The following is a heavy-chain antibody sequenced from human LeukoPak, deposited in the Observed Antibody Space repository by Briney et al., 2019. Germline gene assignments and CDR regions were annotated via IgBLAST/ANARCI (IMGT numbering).Heavy chain of an antibody. J-gene: IGHJ4*02. V-gene: IGHV4-39*07. Sequence: SETLSLTCTVSGGSISSSSDYWGWIRQPPGKGLEWIGRSYYSGSTCYNPSLTSRVTITVSTSKNQFSLKLSSVTAADTAVYYCARGRIVGATVLPFDYWGQGTLVTVSS. D-gene: IGHD1-26*01. CDR1: GGSISSSSDY. CDR3: ARGRIVGATVLPFDY. CDR2: SYYSGST.